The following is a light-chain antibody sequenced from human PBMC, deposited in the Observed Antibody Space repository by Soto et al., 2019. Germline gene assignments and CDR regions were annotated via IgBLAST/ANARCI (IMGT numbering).Light chain of an antibody. J-gene: IGKJ2*01. CDR3: QQRSNWPYT. CDR2: GAS. Sequence: EIVLTQSPATLSLSPGERATLSCRASQSVSSYLAWYQQKPGQAPRLLIYGASNRATGIPARFRGSGSGIDFTLTISSLEPEDFVVYYCQQRSNWPYTFGQGTKLEI. V-gene: IGKV3-11*01. CDR1: QSVSSY.